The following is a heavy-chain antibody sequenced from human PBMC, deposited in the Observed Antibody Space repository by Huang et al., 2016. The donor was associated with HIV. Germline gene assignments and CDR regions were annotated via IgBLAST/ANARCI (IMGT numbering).Heavy chain of an antibody. J-gene: IGHJ4*02. D-gene: IGHD3-22*01. Sequence: QVQLVQSGAEVKKPGSAVKVSCKASGGSFRNFAIGWVRQAPGQGLEVMGVIIPNLGTANYAQKFQGRGTIIADESTSTAYMELSSLRSEDTAVYYCATVDYYDTSGPQRGYFDNWGQGTLVTVSS. CDR2: IIPNLGTA. CDR3: ATVDYYDTSGPQRGYFDN. V-gene: IGHV1-69*01. CDR1: GGSFRNFA.